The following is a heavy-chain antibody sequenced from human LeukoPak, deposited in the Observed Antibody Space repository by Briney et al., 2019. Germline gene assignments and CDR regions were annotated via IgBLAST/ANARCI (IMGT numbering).Heavy chain of an antibody. Sequence: PSETLSLTCTVSGGSISSYYWSWIRQPPGKGLEWIGYIYYSGSTNYNPSLKSRVTISVDTSKNQFSLKLSSVTAADTAVYYCARNYGSGSYPLDYWGQGTLVTVSS. J-gene: IGHJ4*02. D-gene: IGHD3-10*01. CDR3: ARNYGSGSYPLDY. CDR2: IYYSGST. V-gene: IGHV4-59*01. CDR1: GGSISSYY.